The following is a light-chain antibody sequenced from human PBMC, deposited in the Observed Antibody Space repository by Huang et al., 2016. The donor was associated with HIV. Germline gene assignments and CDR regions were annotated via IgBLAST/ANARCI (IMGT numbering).Light chain of an antibody. CDR3: QQGYSTPIT. J-gene: IGKJ5*01. V-gene: IGKV1-39*01. CDR1: QTISHY. CDR2: DAS. Sequence: DIQMTQSPSSLSASVGDRVSITCRASQTISHYFNWYQQRPGKAPKLLIYDASTVQSGVPARVSGSGSGTDFTLTISSLQSEDFATYFCQQGYSTPITFGQGTRLEI.